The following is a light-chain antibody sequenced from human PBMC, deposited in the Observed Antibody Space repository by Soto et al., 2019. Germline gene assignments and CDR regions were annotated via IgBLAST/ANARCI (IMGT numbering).Light chain of an antibody. V-gene: IGLV2-14*01. CDR2: EVS. CDR1: SGDVGGHNH. CDR3: TPHRASGV. J-gene: IGLJ1*01. Sequence: QSALTQPASVSGSPGQSITISCTGTSGDVGGHNHVSWYQQHPGKAPRLIIYEVSDRPSGVSNRFSGSKSGNTASLTISGLQAEDEADYYCTPHRASGVFGTGTKVTVL.